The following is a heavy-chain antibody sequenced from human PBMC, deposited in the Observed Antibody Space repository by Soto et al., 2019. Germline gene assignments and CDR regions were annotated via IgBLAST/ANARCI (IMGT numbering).Heavy chain of an antibody. Sequence: SETLSLTCAVYGGSFSGYYWSWIRQPPGKGLEWIGEINHSGSTNYNPSLKSRVTISVDTSKNQFSLKLSSVTAADTAVYYCVRTLIGYRHGSFDYRGQRTLVTVSS. CDR1: GGSFSGYY. V-gene: IGHV4-34*01. J-gene: IGHJ4*02. CDR2: INHSGST. CDR3: VRTLIGYRHGSFDY. D-gene: IGHD5-18*01.